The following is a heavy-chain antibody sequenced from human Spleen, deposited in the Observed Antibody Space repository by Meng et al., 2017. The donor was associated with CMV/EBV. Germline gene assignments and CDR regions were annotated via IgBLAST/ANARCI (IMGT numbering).Heavy chain of an antibody. CDR1: GFTVSSNY. CDR2: IYGGGST. CDR3: VRGLRITIFGVVSVFDY. V-gene: IGHV3-66*02. Sequence: GGSLRLSCAASGFTVSSNYISWVRQTPGKGLEWVSVIYGGGSTYYADSVKGRFTISRDNSKNTLYLQMNTLRGEDTAVYYCVRGLRITIFGVVSVFDYWGQGALVTVSS. J-gene: IGHJ4*02. D-gene: IGHD3-3*01.